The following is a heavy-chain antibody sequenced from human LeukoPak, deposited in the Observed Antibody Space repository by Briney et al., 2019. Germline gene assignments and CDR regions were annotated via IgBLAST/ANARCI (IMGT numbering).Heavy chain of an antibody. Sequence: GGSLRLSCAASGFTFSSYAMSWVRQAPGKGLEWVSAISGSGGSTYYADSVKGRFTISRDNAKNSLYLQMNSLRAEDTAVYYCARDGGFTYYYDSSGPRDAFDIWGQGTMVTVSS. D-gene: IGHD3-22*01. V-gene: IGHV3-23*01. CDR1: GFTFSSYA. CDR2: ISGSGGST. J-gene: IGHJ3*02. CDR3: ARDGGFTYYYDSSGPRDAFDI.